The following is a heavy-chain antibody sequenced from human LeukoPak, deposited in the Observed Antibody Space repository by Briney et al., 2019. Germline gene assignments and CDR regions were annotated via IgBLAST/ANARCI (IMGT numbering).Heavy chain of an antibody. J-gene: IGHJ6*03. CDR1: GFTFSSYW. D-gene: IGHD2-15*01. Sequence: GGSLRLSCAASGFTFSSYWMHWVRQAPGKGLVWVSRINSDGSSTSYADSVKGRFTISRDNAKNTLYLQMNSLRAEDTAVYYCARDQEVGYYYYYMDVWGKGTTVTVSS. CDR2: INSDGSST. V-gene: IGHV3-74*01. CDR3: ARDQEVGYYYYYMDV.